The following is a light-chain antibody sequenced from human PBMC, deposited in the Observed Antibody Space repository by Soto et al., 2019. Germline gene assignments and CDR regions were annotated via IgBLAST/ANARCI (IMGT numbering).Light chain of an antibody. CDR1: QSVSSY. Sequence: VLTQSPATLTLSPGERATLSCRASQSVSSYLAWYQQKPGQAPRLLIYDASNRATGIPARFSGSGSGTDFTLTISSLEPEDFAVYYCQQRSNWPITFGQGTRLEIK. CDR2: DAS. CDR3: QQRSNWPIT. J-gene: IGKJ5*01. V-gene: IGKV3-11*01.